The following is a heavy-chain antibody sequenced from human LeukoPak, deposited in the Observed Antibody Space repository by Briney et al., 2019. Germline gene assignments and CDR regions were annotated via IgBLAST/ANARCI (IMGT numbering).Heavy chain of an antibody. D-gene: IGHD2-21*01. J-gene: IGHJ4*02. CDR2: ISGGGRGI. CDR1: GFTFSDSY. Sequence: GGSLRLSCAASGFTFSDSYMSWIRQAPGKGLEWLSYISGGGRGIYYADSVKGRFTISRGNAKNSLYLQMNSLRDEDTAVYYCARDGGVFQNWGQGTLVTVSS. V-gene: IGHV3-11*01. CDR3: ARDGGVFQN.